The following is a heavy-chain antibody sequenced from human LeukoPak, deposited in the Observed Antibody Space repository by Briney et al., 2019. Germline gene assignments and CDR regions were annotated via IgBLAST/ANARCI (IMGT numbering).Heavy chain of an antibody. CDR3: ARDTDYGDYPNFDY. V-gene: IGHV1-2*02. Sequence: ASVKVSCKASGYTFTGYYMHWVRQAPGQGLEWMGWINPNSGGTNYAQKFQGRVTMTRDTSISTAYMELSRLRSDDTAVYYCARDTDYGDYPNFDYSGQGTLVTVSS. CDR2: INPNSGGT. J-gene: IGHJ4*02. D-gene: IGHD4-17*01. CDR1: GYTFTGYY.